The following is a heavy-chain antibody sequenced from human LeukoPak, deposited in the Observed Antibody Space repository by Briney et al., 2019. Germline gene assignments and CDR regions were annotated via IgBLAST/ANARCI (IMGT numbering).Heavy chain of an antibody. V-gene: IGHV1-46*01. J-gene: IGHJ6*02. CDR1: AYTFTTYY. D-gene: IGHD3-10*01. CDR3: ARDWRIALVRGVINVPGGMNV. CDR2: IYPSTGST. Sequence: ASVKVSRKSSAYTFTTYYIHWVRQAPGQGLEWIGMIYPSTGSTYYAQRFQGRVTMTRDTSTSTVYMELGSLTSDDTAVYYCARDWRIALVRGVINVPGGMNVWGQGTTVTVSS.